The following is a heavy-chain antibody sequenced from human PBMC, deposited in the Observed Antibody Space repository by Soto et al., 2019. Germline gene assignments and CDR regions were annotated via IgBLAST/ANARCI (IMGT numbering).Heavy chain of an antibody. D-gene: IGHD3-22*01. V-gene: IGHV1-69*13. CDR1: GGTFSSYA. CDR3: ARGPFYDSSGYYLGY. CDR2: IIPIFGTA. Sequence: ASVKVSCKASGGTFSSYAISWVRQAPGQGLEWVGGIIPIFGTANYAQKFQGRVTITADESTSTAYMELSSLRSEDTAVYYCARGPFYDSSGYYLGYWGQGTLVTVSS. J-gene: IGHJ4*02.